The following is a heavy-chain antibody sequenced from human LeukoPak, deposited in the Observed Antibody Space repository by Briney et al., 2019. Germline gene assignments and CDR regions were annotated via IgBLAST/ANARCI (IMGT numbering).Heavy chain of an antibody. Sequence: GGSLRLSCAASGFTFSSYEMNWVRQAPGKGLEWVSYISSSGSTIYYADSVKGRFTISRDNAKNSLYLQMNSLRAEDTAVYYCARGANHYDILTGYSGRWGQGTLVTVSS. CDR1: GFTFSSYE. CDR3: ARGANHYDILTGYSGR. J-gene: IGHJ4*02. CDR2: ISSSGSTI. V-gene: IGHV3-48*03. D-gene: IGHD3-9*01.